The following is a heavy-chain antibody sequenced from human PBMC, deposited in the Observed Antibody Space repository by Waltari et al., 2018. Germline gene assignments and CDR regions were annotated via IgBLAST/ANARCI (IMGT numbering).Heavy chain of an antibody. CDR1: GFTFSSYE. CDR2: ISSSGTTI. Sequence: EVQLVESGGGLVQPGGSLRLSCAASGFTFSSYEMNWVRRAPGKGLEWVSHISSSGTTIYYADSVKGRFTISRDNAKNSLYLQMNSLRAEDTAVYYCARRYCSSTSCLFDYWGQGTLVTVSS. CDR3: ARRYCSSTSCLFDY. D-gene: IGHD2-2*01. V-gene: IGHV3-48*03. J-gene: IGHJ4*02.